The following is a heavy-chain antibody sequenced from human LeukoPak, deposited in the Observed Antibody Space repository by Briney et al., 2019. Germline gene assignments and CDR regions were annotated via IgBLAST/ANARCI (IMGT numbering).Heavy chain of an antibody. V-gene: IGHV3-48*03. J-gene: IGHJ4*02. CDR2: ISSSGSTI. Sequence: GGSLRLSCAASGFTFSSYEMNWVRQAPGKGLEWVSYISSSGSTIYYADSVKGRFTISRDNAKNSLYLQMNSLRAEDTAVYYCARFAMVRGAFDYWGQGTLVTVSS. D-gene: IGHD3-10*01. CDR3: ARFAMVRGAFDY. CDR1: GFTFSSYE.